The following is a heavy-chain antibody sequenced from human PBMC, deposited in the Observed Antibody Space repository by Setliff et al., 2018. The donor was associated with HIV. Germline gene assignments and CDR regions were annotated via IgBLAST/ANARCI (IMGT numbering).Heavy chain of an antibody. CDR1: GGSISSGAYY. Sequence: SETLSLTCTVSGGSISSGAYYWSWIRQHPEKGLEWIGYIYYSGTAYYNPSLKSRVTISLDTSMNQFSLKLTSVTAADTAVYYCARDRLGGDYYYMDVWGKGTTVTVSS. J-gene: IGHJ6*03. CDR2: IYYSGTA. D-gene: IGHD7-27*01. CDR3: ARDRLGGDYYYMDV. V-gene: IGHV4-31*03.